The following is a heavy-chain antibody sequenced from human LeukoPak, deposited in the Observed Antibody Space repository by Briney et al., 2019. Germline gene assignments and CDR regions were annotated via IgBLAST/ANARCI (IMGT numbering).Heavy chain of an antibody. CDR2: TYYRSTWYN. CDR1: GDSVSSNTVT. D-gene: IGHD2-2*01. Sequence: SQTLSLTCTISGDSVSSNTVTWNWIRQSPSRGLEWLGRTYYRSTWYNDYAVSVRGRITVNPDTSKNQFSLHLNSVTPEDTAVYYCARRLTQYDCFDPWGQGILVTVSS. CDR3: ARRLTQYDCFDP. J-gene: IGHJ5*02. V-gene: IGHV6-1*01.